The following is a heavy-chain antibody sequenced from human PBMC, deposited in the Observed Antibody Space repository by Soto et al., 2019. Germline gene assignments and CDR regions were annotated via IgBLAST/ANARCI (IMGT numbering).Heavy chain of an antibody. CDR3: AMVDVYVTPSPQDV. CDR2: INAYNGNT. Sequence: QVQLVQSGAEVKNPGASVKVSCKASGYSFTRYGIGWARQAPGQGLEWMGWINAYNGNTNYAQNLQGRITLTTDTSTTTAYMELRSLRSNDTAIYYCAMVDVYVTPSPQDVWGQVTTVTVSS. J-gene: IGHJ6*02. V-gene: IGHV1-18*01. D-gene: IGHD3-16*01. CDR1: GYSFTRYG.